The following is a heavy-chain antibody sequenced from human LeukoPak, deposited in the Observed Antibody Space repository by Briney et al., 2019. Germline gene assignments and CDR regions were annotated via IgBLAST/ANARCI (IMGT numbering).Heavy chain of an antibody. V-gene: IGHV4-61*01. CDR2: IFYNGNT. J-gene: IGHJ4*02. D-gene: IGHD5-18*01. CDR1: GGSVSSDTYY. Sequence: SETLSLTCTVSGGSVSSDTYYWSWIRQPPGKGLEWIGYIFYNGNTNYNPSLKSRITISIDTSKNEFSLKLTSVTAADTAVSYCARERGYTYGWDYWGQGALVTVSS. CDR3: ARERGYTYGWDY.